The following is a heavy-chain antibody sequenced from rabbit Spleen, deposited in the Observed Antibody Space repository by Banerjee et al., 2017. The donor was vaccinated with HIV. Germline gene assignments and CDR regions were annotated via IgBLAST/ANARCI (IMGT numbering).Heavy chain of an antibody. CDR2: IYTGSSGST. Sequence: QQQLEESGGGLVKPGGTLTLTCKASGIDFSSYYYMCWVRQAPGKGLEWIGCIYTGSSGSTYYASRAKGRFTISKTSSTTVTLQVTSLTVADTATHFCARGSGSSYKYGLDLWGQGTLVTVS. J-gene: IGHJ3*01. CDR3: ARGSGSSYKYGLDL. D-gene: IGHD8-1*01. CDR1: GIDFSSYYY. V-gene: IGHV1S45*01.